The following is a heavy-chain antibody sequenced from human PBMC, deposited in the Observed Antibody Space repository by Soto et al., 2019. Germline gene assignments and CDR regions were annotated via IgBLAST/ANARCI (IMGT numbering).Heavy chain of an antibody. CDR3: AKESLSIVVGVAYDSSGYYGEDY. V-gene: IGHV3-23*01. J-gene: IGHJ4*02. CDR1: GFTFSSYA. Sequence: GGSVRLSCAASGFTFSSYAMSWVRQAPGKGLEWVSAISGSGGSTYYAGSVKGRFTSSRDISKHTLYLQMNSLRAEDTAVYYCAKESLSIVVGVAYDSSGYYGEDYCGQGTLVTVSS. CDR2: ISGSGGST. D-gene: IGHD3-22*01.